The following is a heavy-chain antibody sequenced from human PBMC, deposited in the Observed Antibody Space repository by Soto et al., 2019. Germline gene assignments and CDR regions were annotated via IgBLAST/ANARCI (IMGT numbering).Heavy chain of an antibody. D-gene: IGHD3-10*01. CDR3: AKSVYGSGSYYTDYYYYYGMDV. CDR1: GFTFSSYA. Sequence: GESLKISCAASGFTFSSYAMSWVRQAPGKGLEWVSAISGSGGSTYYADSVKGRFTISRDNSKNTLFLQMNSLRAEDTAVYYCAKSVYGSGSYYTDYYYYYGMDVWGQGTTVTVSS. J-gene: IGHJ6*02. V-gene: IGHV3-23*01. CDR2: ISGSGGST.